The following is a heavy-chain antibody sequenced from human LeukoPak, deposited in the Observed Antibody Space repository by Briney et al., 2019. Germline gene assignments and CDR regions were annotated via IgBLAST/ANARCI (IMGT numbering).Heavy chain of an antibody. CDR1: GGSFSGYY. CDR3: ARGTPTFNHYDSSPYYSFYFDY. CDR2: INHSGST. V-gene: IGHV4-34*01. Sequence: SETLSLTCAVYGGSFSGYYWSWIRQPPGKGLEWIGEINHSGSTNYNSSLKSRGTISVDTSKNQFSLKLSSVTAADTAVYYCARGTPTFNHYDSSPYYSFYFDYWGQGALVAVSS. J-gene: IGHJ4*02. D-gene: IGHD3-22*01.